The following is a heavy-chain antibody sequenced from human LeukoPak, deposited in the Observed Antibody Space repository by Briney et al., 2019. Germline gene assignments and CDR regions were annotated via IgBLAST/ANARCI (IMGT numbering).Heavy chain of an antibody. CDR3: ARHQTTGTTYYYYGMDV. J-gene: IGHJ6*02. CDR2: IYYSGST. CDR1: GGSISSYY. Sequence: SETLSLTCTVSGGSISSYYWSWIRQPPGQGLEWIGYIYYSGSTNYNPSLKSRVTISVDTSKNQFSLKLSSVTAADTAVYYCARHQTTGTTYYYYGMDVWGQGTTVTVSS. D-gene: IGHD1-1*01. V-gene: IGHV4-59*08.